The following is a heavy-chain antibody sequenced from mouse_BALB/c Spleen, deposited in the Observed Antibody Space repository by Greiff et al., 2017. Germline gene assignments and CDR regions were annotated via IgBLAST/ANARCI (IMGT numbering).Heavy chain of an antibody. J-gene: IGHJ3*01. V-gene: IGHV1-37*01. CDR1: GYSFTGYF. D-gene: IGHD2-4*01. CDR2: INPYNGDT. Sequence: EVNLVESGPELVKPGASVKISCKASGYSFTGYFMNWVKQSHGKSLEWIGRINPYNGDTFYNQKFKGKATLTVDKSSSTAHMELLSLTSEDSAVYYCGRGDYDYDWFAYWGQGTLVTVSA. CDR3: GRGDYDYDWFAY.